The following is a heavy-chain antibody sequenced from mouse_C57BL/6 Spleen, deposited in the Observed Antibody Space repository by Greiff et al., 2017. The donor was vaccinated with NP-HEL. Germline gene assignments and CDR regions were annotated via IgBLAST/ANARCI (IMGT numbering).Heavy chain of an antibody. CDR2: IYPGSGNT. Sequence: QVQLQQSGAELVRPGASVKLSCKASGYTFTDYYINWVKQRPGQGLEWIARIYPGSGNTYYNEKFKGKATLTAEKSSSTAYMQLSSLTSEDSAVYFCARWNYGSSPFAYWGQGTLVTVSA. CDR1: GYTFTDYY. V-gene: IGHV1-76*01. CDR3: ARWNYGSSPFAY. J-gene: IGHJ3*01. D-gene: IGHD1-1*01.